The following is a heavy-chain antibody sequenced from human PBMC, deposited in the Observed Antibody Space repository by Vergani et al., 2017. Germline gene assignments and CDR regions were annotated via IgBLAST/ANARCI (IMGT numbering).Heavy chain of an antibody. CDR1: GFTFSSYW. J-gene: IGHJ5*02. Sequence: EVQLVESGGGLVQPGGSLRLSCAASGFTFSSYWMHWVRQAPGKGLVWVSRIISDGSSTSYADSVKGRFTISRDNAKNTLYLQMNSLRAEDTAVYYCARDHGYDFWSGYYTYNWFDPWGQGTLVTVSS. CDR3: ARDHGYDFWSGYYTYNWFDP. V-gene: IGHV3-74*01. CDR2: IISDGSST. D-gene: IGHD3-3*01.